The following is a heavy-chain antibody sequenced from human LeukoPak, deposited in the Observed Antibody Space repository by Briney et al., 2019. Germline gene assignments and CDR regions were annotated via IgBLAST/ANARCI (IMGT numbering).Heavy chain of an antibody. D-gene: IGHD6-19*01. Sequence: PGGSLRLSCAASGFTFNSYAMSWVRQAPGKGLEWVSAISGSGGSTYYADSVKGRFTISRDNSKNTLYLQMNSLRAEDTAVYYCAKSRSGWYWGYFDYWGQGTLVTVSS. J-gene: IGHJ4*02. CDR1: GFTFNSYA. CDR2: ISGSGGST. CDR3: AKSRSGWYWGYFDY. V-gene: IGHV3-23*01.